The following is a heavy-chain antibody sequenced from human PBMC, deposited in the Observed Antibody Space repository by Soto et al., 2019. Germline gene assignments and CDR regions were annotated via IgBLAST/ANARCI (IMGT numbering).Heavy chain of an antibody. CDR1: GFTFTSSA. Sequence: SVKVSCKASGFTFTSSAVQWVRLARGQRLEWIGWIVVGSGNTNYAQKFQERVTISVDTSKNQFSLKLSSVTAADTAVYYCARELAAAATLENYFDYWGQGTLVTVSS. J-gene: IGHJ4*02. D-gene: IGHD6-13*01. V-gene: IGHV1-58*01. CDR3: ARELAAAATLENYFDY. CDR2: IVVGSGNT.